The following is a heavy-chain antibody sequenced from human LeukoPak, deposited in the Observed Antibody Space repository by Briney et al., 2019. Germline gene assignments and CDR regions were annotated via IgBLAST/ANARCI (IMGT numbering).Heavy chain of an antibody. V-gene: IGHV3-21*01. J-gene: IGHJ4*02. Sequence: GGSLRLSCAASGFTFSSYSMNWVRQAPGKGLEWVSSISSSSSYIYYADSVKGRFTISRDNAKNSLYLQMNSLRAEDTAVYYCARDTGVRCFDWLPLDYWGQGTLVTVSS. CDR2: ISSSSSYI. D-gene: IGHD3-9*01. CDR1: GFTFSSYS. CDR3: ARDTGVRCFDWLPLDY.